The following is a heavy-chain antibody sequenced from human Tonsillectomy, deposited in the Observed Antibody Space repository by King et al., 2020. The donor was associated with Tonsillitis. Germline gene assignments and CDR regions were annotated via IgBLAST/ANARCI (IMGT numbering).Heavy chain of an antibody. Sequence: VQLVESGGGLTQPGGSLRLSCAASGFAVTLNYMTWVRQAPGKGLEWVSVISGVGTTFYADSVKGRFTLSRDNSENTLYLQMNNLGAEDTAVYFCVRSENWDEVFDVWGQGTLVTVPS. CDR1: GFAVTLNY. CDR2: ISGVGTT. D-gene: IGHD7-27*01. J-gene: IGHJ3*01. CDR3: VRSENWDEVFDV. V-gene: IGHV3-53*01.